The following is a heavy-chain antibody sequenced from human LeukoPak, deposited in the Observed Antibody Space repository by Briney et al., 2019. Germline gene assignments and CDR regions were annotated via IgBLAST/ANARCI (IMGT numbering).Heavy chain of an antibody. CDR1: GYTFTSYG. J-gene: IGHJ5*02. D-gene: IGHD3-3*01. CDR2: INPNSGGT. V-gene: IGHV1-2*02. CDR3: ARDRSGDFWSGYPNWFDP. Sequence: ASVKVSCKASGYTFTSYGISWVRQAPGQGLEWMGWINPNSGGTNYAQKFQGRVTMTRDTSISTAYMELSRLRSDDTAVYYCARDRSGDFWSGYPNWFDPWGQGTLVTVSS.